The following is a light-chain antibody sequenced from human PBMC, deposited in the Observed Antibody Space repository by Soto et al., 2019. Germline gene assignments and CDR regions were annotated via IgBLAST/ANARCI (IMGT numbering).Light chain of an antibody. CDR3: VSFTSNNQWV. J-gene: IGLJ3*02. CDR2: EVS. V-gene: IGLV2-14*01. CDR1: SSDVGAYNY. Sequence: QSALTQPASVSGSPGQSITISCTGSSSDVGAYNYVSWYQQHPGKAPKLMIYEVSNRPSGVSNRFSGSKSGNTASLTISGLQAEDEADYYCVSFTSNNQWVFGGGTKLTVL.